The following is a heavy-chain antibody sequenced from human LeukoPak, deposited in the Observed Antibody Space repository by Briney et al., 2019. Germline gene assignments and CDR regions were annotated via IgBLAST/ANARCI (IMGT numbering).Heavy chain of an antibody. V-gene: IGHV3-21*01. Sequence: PGGSLRLSCAASGFTFSRYSMNWVRQAPGKGLEWVSSISSSSTYIYYADSVKGRFTISRDNAKNSLSLQMNSLRAEDTAVYYCARGYYDFWSNYYTHFDYWGQGTLVTVSS. CDR2: ISSSSTYI. D-gene: IGHD3-3*01. CDR3: ARGYYDFWSNYYTHFDY. CDR1: GFTFSRYS. J-gene: IGHJ4*02.